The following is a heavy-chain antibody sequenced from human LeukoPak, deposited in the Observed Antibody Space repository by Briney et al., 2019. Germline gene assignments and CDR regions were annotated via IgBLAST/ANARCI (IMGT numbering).Heavy chain of an antibody. CDR3: ARYSSYDRNDAFDI. Sequence: PGGSLRLSCAASGFSFSSYGMHWVRQAPGKGLEWVAFIRYDGSNKYYADSVKGRFTISRDNSKNTLYLQMNSLRAEDTAVYYCARYSSYDRNDAFDIWGQGTMVTVSS. J-gene: IGHJ3*02. D-gene: IGHD5-12*01. V-gene: IGHV3-30*02. CDR2: IRYDGSNK. CDR1: GFSFSSYG.